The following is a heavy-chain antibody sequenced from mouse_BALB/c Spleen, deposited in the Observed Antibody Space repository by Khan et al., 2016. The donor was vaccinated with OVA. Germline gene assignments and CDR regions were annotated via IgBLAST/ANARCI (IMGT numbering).Heavy chain of an antibody. CDR1: GFNIKDTY. CDR3: ARHYWDVFAY. V-gene: IGHV14-3*02. D-gene: IGHD4-1*01. J-gene: IGHJ3*01. CDR2: IDPANGNT. Sequence: VQLQQSGAELVTPGASVKLSCTASGFNIKDTYMHWVKQRPEQGLEWIGRIDPANGNTKYDPQFQDKATITADTSSHTAYLQLSSLTSEDATVYYCARHYWDVFAYWGQGTLVTVSA.